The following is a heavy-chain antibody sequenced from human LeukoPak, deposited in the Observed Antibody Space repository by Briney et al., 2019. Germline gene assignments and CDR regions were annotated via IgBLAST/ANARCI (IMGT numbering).Heavy chain of an antibody. D-gene: IGHD1-1*01. V-gene: IGHV3-30*04. J-gene: IGHJ4*02. CDR1: GFTFSSYA. CDR2: ISYDGSNK. CDR3: ARDAGTYFDY. Sequence: QPGRSLRLSCAASGFTFSSYAMHWVRQAPGKGLEWVAVISYDGSNKYYADSVKGRFTISRDNSKNTLYLQMNSLRAEDTAVYYCARDAGTYFDYWGQGTLVTVSS.